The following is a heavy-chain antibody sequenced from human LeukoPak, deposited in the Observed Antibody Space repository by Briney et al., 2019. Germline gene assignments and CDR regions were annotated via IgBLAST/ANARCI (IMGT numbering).Heavy chain of an antibody. CDR1: GYTFTSSG. J-gene: IGHJ4*02. Sequence: ASVKVSCKASGYTFTSSGISWVRQAPGQGLEWMGWISAYNGNTNYAQKLQGRVTMTTDTSTGTAYMELRSLRSDDTAVYYCARYGRRYYDSSGRNHDYWGQGTLVTVSS. D-gene: IGHD3-22*01. CDR3: ARYGRRYYDSSGRNHDY. V-gene: IGHV1-18*01. CDR2: ISAYNGNT.